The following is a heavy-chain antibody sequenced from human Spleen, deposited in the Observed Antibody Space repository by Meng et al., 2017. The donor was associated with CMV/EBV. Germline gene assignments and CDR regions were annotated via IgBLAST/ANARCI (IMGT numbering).Heavy chain of an antibody. Sequence: VQLQESGPGLEKPSGTRSLTVSVSGGSINRSKLWTWVRQVPGKGLEWIGEIYHSGSTNYNPSLKSRVTISVDKFKNQFSLKLGSVTAADTAVYYCARIERRRILKYCGSDCSTTDYWGQGTLVTVSS. CDR2: IYHSGST. J-gene: IGHJ4*02. D-gene: IGHD2-21*02. V-gene: IGHV4-4*02. CDR1: GGSINRSKL. CDR3: ARIERRRILKYCGSDCSTTDY.